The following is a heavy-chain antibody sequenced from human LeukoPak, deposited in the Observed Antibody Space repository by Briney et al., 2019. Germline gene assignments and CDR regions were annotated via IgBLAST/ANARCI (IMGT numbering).Heavy chain of an antibody. Sequence: SQTLSLTCTVSGDSISSGGYFWNWIRQHPVKGLEWIGNIYNSGSTDYNPSLISQLTISLDTSKNQFSLRLSSVTAADTAVYYCARGVEFGDYVDYWGQGTLVTVSS. CDR1: GDSISSGGYF. V-gene: IGHV4-31*01. CDR3: ARGVEFGDYVDY. CDR2: IYNSGST. D-gene: IGHD3-10*01. J-gene: IGHJ4*02.